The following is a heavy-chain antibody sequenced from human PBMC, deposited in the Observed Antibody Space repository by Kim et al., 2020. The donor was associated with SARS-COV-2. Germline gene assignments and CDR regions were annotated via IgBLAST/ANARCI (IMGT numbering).Heavy chain of an antibody. CDR2: IYYSGST. D-gene: IGHD4-17*01. Sequence: SETLSLTCTVSGGSISSSSYYWGWIRQPPGKGLEWIGSIYYSGSTYYNPSLKSRVTISVDTSKNQFSLKLSSVTAADTAVYYCARLRRYGDSWYFDLWGRGTLVTVSS. J-gene: IGHJ2*01. V-gene: IGHV4-39*01. CDR3: ARLRRYGDSWYFDL. CDR1: GGSISSSSYY.